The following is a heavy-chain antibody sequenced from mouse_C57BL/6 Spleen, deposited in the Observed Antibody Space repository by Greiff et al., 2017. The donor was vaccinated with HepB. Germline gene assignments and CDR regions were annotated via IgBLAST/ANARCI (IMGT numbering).Heavy chain of an antibody. Sequence: EVNVVESGGGLVKPGGSLKLSCAASGFTFSDYGMHWVRQAPEKGLEWVAYISSGSSTIYYADTVKGRFTISRDDAKNTLFLQMTSLRSEDTAMYYCARAMITYAMDYWGQGTSVTVSS. CDR1: GFTFSDYG. J-gene: IGHJ4*01. CDR3: ARAMITYAMDY. D-gene: IGHD2-4*01. CDR2: ISSGSSTI. V-gene: IGHV5-17*01.